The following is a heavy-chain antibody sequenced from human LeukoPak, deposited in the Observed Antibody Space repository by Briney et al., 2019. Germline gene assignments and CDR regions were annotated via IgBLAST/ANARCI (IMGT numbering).Heavy chain of an antibody. D-gene: IGHD3-22*01. V-gene: IGHV4-39*01. CDR3: ARHWAVVPFYSDY. CDR1: GDSTRSSSYS. Sequence: SETLSLTCTVSGDSTRSSSYSWGWIRQPPGKGLEWIGSIYYSGSTSYNPSLKSRVTISIDTSKNQFSLTLNSVTAADTAVYYCARHWAVVPFYSDYWGQGTLVTVSS. J-gene: IGHJ4*02. CDR2: IYYSGST.